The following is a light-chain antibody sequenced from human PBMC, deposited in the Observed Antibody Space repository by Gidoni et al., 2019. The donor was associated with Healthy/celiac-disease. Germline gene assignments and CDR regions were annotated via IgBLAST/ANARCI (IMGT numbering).Light chain of an antibody. CDR2: GAS. V-gene: IGKV3-15*01. Sequence: EIVMTQSPATLSVSPGERATLSCRASQSVSSTFAWYQQKPGQAPRLLIYGASTRATGIPARFSGSGSGTEFTLTISSLQSEDFAVYYCQQYNNGGTFGQGTKVEIK. CDR1: QSVSST. CDR3: QQYNNGGT. J-gene: IGKJ1*01.